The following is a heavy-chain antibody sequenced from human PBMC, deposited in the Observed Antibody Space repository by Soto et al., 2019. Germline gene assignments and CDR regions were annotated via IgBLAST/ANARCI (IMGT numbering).Heavy chain of an antibody. V-gene: IGHV4-59*08. CDR3: ARNYYDSSGNWFDP. J-gene: IGHJ5*02. CDR2: IYYSGST. CDR1: GGSISSYY. D-gene: IGHD3-22*01. Sequence: SETLSLTCTVSGGSISSYYWSWIRQPPGKGLEWIGYIYYSGSTNYNPSLKSRVTISVDTSKNQFSLKLSSVTAADTAVYYCARNYYDSSGNWFDPWGQGTLVTV.